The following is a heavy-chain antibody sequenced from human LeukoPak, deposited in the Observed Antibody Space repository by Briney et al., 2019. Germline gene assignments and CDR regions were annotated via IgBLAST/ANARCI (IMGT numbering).Heavy chain of an antibody. V-gene: IGHV4-4*07. CDR1: GGSISTNHY. D-gene: IGHD2-2*01. CDR3: ARRVRGCSSTSCYRPFDP. Sequence: SETLSLTCTVSGGSISTNHYWNWIRQPAGKGLEWIGRIYISGSTNYNPSLQSRVSISVDKSENQFSLRLTSVTAADTAVYYCARRVRGCSSTSCYRPFDPWGQGTLVTVSS. CDR2: IYISGST. J-gene: IGHJ5*02.